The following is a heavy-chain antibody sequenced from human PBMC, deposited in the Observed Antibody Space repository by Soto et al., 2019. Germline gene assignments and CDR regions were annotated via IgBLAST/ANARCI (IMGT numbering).Heavy chain of an antibody. CDR2: IYYSGST. V-gene: IGHV4-31*03. Sequence: SEILSLTCTVSGGSISSGGYYWSWIRQQPGKGLEWIGYIYYSGSTYYNPSLKSRVTISVDTSKNQFSLKLSSVTAADTAVYYCARDITMVRGVIITENWFDPWGQGTLVTVSS. CDR1: GGSISSGGYY. J-gene: IGHJ5*02. D-gene: IGHD3-10*01. CDR3: ARDITMVRGVIITENWFDP.